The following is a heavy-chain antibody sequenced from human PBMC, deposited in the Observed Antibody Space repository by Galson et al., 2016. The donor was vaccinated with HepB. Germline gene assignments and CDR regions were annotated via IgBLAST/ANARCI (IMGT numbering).Heavy chain of an antibody. CDR3: AKFSWGSCIGGTCPNS. CDR2: IKEDGSDK. CDR1: GFTFSTYW. V-gene: IGHV3-7*01. J-gene: IGHJ4*02. Sequence: SLRLSCAASGFTFSTYWMTWVRQAPGKGLEWVANIKEDGSDKFYVDSVKGRFTISRDNAKSSLYLQMNSLRAEDTAVYYCAKFSWGSCIGGTCPNSWGQGTLVTVSS. D-gene: IGHD2-15*01.